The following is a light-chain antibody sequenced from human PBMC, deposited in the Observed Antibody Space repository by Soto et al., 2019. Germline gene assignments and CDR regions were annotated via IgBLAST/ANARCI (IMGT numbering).Light chain of an antibody. Sequence: DIQMTQSPFTLSASVGDRVTITCRASQSISSWLAWYQQKPGKDTKLLIYKASTLESGVKSNFSGSGSGTEFSLTISSLQPEEFATYYCQQYNAYQWTFGQGTKLDIK. CDR1: QSISSW. J-gene: IGKJ1*01. CDR3: QQYNAYQWT. V-gene: IGKV1-5*03. CDR2: KAS.